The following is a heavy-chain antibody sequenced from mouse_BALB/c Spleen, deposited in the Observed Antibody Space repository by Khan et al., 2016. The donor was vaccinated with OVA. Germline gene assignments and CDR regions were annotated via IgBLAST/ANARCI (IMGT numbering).Heavy chain of an antibody. CDR2: VNPNNGGT. CDR3: AIYHCYFDV. V-gene: IGHV1-26*01. Sequence: EVQLQESGPDLVKPGASMKISCKASGYSFTGYYIHWVKQSHGKSLEWIGRVNPNNGGTSYNQKFKGKAILTVDKSSNTAYMELRSLTSDDSAVYSCAIYHCYFDVWGAGTTVTISS. J-gene: IGHJ1*01. CDR1: GYSFTGYY.